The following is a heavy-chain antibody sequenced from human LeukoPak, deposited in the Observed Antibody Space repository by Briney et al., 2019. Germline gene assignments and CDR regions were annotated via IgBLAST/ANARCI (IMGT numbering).Heavy chain of an antibody. CDR1: GFTLSSYE. D-gene: IGHD3-16*01. CDR2: IDYSGGST. V-gene: IGHV3-23*01. CDR3: AKDDDWGRYKH. Sequence: PGGSLRPSGTAPGFTLSSYERSWFRQAPGKGLEWVSIIDYSGGSTYYADSVKGRFTISRDNSKNTQSLQMNSLRAEDTAVYYCAKDDDWGRYKHWGQGTLVTVSS. J-gene: IGHJ1*01.